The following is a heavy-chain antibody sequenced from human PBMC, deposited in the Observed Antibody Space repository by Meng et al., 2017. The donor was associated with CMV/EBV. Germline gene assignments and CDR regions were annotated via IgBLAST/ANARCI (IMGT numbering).Heavy chain of an antibody. CDR1: TFNINKYS. CDR3: VRDTGYSFDY. CDR2: SNTDWTTT. Sequence: LTCVASTFNINKYSMHWVRQAPGKGLLWVSRSNTDWTTTTYADSVKGRFTISRDNAKNTLNLQMNSLRVEDTAVYYCVRDTGYSFDYWGQGSLVTVSS. D-gene: IGHD5-12*01. V-gene: IGHV3-74*01. J-gene: IGHJ4*02.